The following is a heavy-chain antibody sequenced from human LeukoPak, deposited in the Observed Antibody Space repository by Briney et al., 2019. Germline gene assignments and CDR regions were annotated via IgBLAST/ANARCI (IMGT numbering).Heavy chain of an antibody. CDR2: IYTSGST. CDR3: ARDGNYYDSSGPNRLGY. V-gene: IGHV4-61*02. CDR1: GGSISSGSYY. Sequence: PSETLSLTCTVSGGSISSGSYYWSWIRQPAGKGLERIGRIYTSGSTNYNPSLKSRVTISVDTSKNQFSLKLSSVTAADTAVYYCARDGNYYDSSGPNRLGYWGQGTLVTVSS. J-gene: IGHJ4*02. D-gene: IGHD3-22*01.